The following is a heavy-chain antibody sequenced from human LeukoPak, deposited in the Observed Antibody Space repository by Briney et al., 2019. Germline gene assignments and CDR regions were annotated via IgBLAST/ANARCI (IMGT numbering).Heavy chain of an antibody. CDR2: ISGGGGKT. CDR1: GFTSSSCA. J-gene: IGHJ3*02. CDR3: AKDPIVFNSGDYYLGAFNI. Sequence: GGSLRLSCEASGFTSSSCALSWVRQAPGKGLEWVSAISGGGGKTWYADSVKGRFTISRDNSKNTLYLQMNSLRAEDTALYYCAKDPIVFNSGDYYLGAFNIWGQGAMVTVSS. D-gene: IGHD2-21*02. V-gene: IGHV3-23*01.